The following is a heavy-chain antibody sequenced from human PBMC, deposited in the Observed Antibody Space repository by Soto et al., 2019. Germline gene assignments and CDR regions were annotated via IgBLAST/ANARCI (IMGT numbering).Heavy chain of an antibody. CDR2: ISGSGGST. J-gene: IGHJ3*02. CDR3: ARSRSLGSTAGAFDI. V-gene: IGHV3-23*01. Sequence: GGSLRLSCVASGVTFISYAMSWVRQAPGKGLEWVSAISGSGGSTYYADSVKGRFTISRDNSKNTLYLQMNSLRAEDTAVYYCARSRSLGSTAGAFDIWGQGTMVTVSS. CDR1: GVTFISYA. D-gene: IGHD3-3*01.